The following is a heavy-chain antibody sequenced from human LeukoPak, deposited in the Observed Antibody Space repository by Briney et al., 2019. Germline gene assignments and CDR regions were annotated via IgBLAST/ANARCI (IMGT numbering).Heavy chain of an antibody. CDR3: ARDSIIAARREAFDI. V-gene: IGHV1-46*01. CDR2: INPSGGST. CDR1: GYTFTSSY. J-gene: IGHJ3*02. Sequence: SAPDSCQASGYTFTSSYIHWVRQAPGQGIEWMGIINPSGGSTRYEQRFQGRVSMARVKPLKRDYMELSSLRSEDTAGYDCARDSIIAARREAFDIWGQGTMVSVSS. D-gene: IGHD6-6*01.